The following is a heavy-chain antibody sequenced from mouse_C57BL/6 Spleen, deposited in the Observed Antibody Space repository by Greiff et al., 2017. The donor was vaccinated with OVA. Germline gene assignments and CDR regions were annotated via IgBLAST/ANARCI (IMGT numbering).Heavy chain of an antibody. V-gene: IGHV1-85*01. J-gene: IGHJ3*01. Sequence: VQLQQSGPELVKPGASVKLSCKASGYTFKSYDINWVKQRPGQGLEWFGWIYPRDGSTKYNEKFKGKATLTVDTSSSTAYMELHSLTSEDSAVYFCASQYGNPFAYWGQGTLVTVSA. D-gene: IGHD2-10*02. CDR3: ASQYGNPFAY. CDR2: IYPRDGST. CDR1: GYTFKSYD.